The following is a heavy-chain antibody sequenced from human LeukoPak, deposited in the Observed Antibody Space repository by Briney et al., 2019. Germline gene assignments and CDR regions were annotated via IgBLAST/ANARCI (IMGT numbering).Heavy chain of an antibody. D-gene: IGHD4-11*01. CDR2: IYTSGST. Sequence: SETLSLTCTVSGGSISSYYWSWIRQPPGKGLEWIGYIYTSGSTNYNPSLKGRVTISVDTSKNQFSLKLSSVTAADTAVYYCARQRSDYKRTWFDPWGQGTLVTVSS. J-gene: IGHJ5*02. CDR3: ARQRSDYKRTWFDP. V-gene: IGHV4-4*09. CDR1: GGSISSYY.